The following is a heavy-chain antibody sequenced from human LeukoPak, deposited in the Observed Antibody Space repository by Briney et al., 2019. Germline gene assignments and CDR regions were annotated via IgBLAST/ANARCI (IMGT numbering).Heavy chain of an antibody. D-gene: IGHD1-26*01. CDR2: ISGSGGSA. CDR1: GFTFSSYG. CDR3: ARDAKGGRAFDI. Sequence: PGGSLRLSCAASGFTFSSYGMSWVRQAPGKGLEWVSAISGSGGSAYYADSVKGRFTISRDNSKNTLYLQMNSLRAENTAVYYCARDAKGGRAFDIWGQGTMVTVSS. J-gene: IGHJ3*02. V-gene: IGHV3-23*01.